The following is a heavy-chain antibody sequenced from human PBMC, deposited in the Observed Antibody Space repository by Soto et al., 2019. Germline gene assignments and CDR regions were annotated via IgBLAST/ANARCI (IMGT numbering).Heavy chain of an antibody. CDR1: GYSFTSYW. Sequence: GESLKISCKGSGYSFTSYWIGWVRQMPGKGLEWMGIIYPGDSDTRYSPSFQGQVTISADKSISTAYLQWSSLKASDTAMYYCATRVHCYDPGKYSDGMDVWGQGTTVTVSS. V-gene: IGHV5-51*01. CDR3: ATRVHCYDPGKYSDGMDV. CDR2: IYPGDSDT. D-gene: IGHD3-16*01. J-gene: IGHJ6*02.